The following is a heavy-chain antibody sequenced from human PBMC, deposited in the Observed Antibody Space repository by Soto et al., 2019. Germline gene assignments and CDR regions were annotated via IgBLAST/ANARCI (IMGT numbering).Heavy chain of an antibody. CDR2: ISYDGNSE. D-gene: IGHD1-26*01. CDR3: ARDGDSGRSDGFDI. V-gene: IGHV3-30-3*01. Sequence: QVQLVESGGGVVQPGMSLRLSCAASGFSFGSYTMHWVRQPPGKGLEWVAAISYDGNSEEYTDPVKGRFTASRDNFKNTGSLQMNGLTSEDTAVYYWARDGDSGRSDGFDIWGQGTMVTVSS. J-gene: IGHJ3*02. CDR1: GFSFGSYT.